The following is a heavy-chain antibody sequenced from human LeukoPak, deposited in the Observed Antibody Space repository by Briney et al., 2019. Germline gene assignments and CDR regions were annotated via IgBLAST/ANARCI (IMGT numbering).Heavy chain of an antibody. CDR3: ARHGVVVTATQTNWFDP. V-gene: IGHV5-10-1*01. Sequence: GESLKISCKGSGYSFTSYWISWVRQMPGKGLEWMGRIDPSDSYTNYSPSFQGHVTISADKSISTAYLQWSSLKASDTAKYYCARHGVVVTATQTNWFDPWGQGTLVTVSS. CDR2: IDPSDSYT. CDR1: GYSFTSYW. D-gene: IGHD2-21*02. J-gene: IGHJ5*02.